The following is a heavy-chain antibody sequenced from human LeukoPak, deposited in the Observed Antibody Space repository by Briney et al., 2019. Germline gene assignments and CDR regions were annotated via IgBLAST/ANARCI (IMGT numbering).Heavy chain of an antibody. CDR1: GYTFTSYG. D-gene: IGHD4-17*01. V-gene: IGHV1-18*01. Sequence: ASVKVSCKVSGYTFTSYGINWVRQAPGQGLEWMGWISAYNGNTNYAQKLQGRVTMTTDTSTSTAYMELRSLRSDDTAVYYCARDIGMTTVKWAAGYWGQGTLVTVSS. J-gene: IGHJ4*02. CDR2: ISAYNGNT. CDR3: ARDIGMTTVKWAAGY.